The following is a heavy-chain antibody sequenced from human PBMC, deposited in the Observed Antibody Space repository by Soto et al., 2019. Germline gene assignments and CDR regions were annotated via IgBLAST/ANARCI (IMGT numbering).Heavy chain of an antibody. CDR3: ARXDYYDSSAYYFSGWFDP. CDR1: GFTFSSYS. V-gene: IGHV3-21*01. J-gene: IGHJ5*02. CDR2: ISSSSSI. D-gene: IGHD3-22*01. Sequence: GGSLRLSCAASGFTFSSYSMNWVRQAPGKGLEWVSSISSSSSIYYADSVKGRFTISRDNAKTSLYLQMNSLRAEDTAVYYCARXDYYDSSAYYFSGWFDPWGQGTLVTVSS.